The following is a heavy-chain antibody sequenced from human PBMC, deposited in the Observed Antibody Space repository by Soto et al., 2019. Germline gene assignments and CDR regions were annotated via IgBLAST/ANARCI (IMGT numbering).Heavy chain of an antibody. V-gene: IGHV1-18*01. J-gene: IGHJ4*02. Sequence: QVQLVQSGAEVKKPGASVKVSCKASGYTFTSYAFSWVRQAPGQGLEWMGWISAYNGNTNYAQKLQGRVTMTTDTSTNTAYMELRRLRTDDTAVYYFARDGPPTDYWGQGTLVTVSS. CDR1: GYTFTSYA. CDR2: ISAYNGNT. CDR3: ARDGPPTDY.